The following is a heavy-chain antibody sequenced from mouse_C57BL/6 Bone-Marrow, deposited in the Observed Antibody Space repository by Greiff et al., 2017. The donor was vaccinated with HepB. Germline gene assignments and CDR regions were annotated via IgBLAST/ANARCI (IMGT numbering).Heavy chain of an antibody. CDR2: IDPEDGDT. V-gene: IGHV14-1*01. CDR1: GFNIKDYY. J-gene: IGHJ1*03. Sequence: EVQLQQSGAELVRPGASVKLSCTASGFNIKDYYMHWVKQRPEQGLEWIGRIDPEDGDTEYAPKFQGKATMTADTSSNTAYLQLSSLTSEDTAVYYCTKRYYGSSLWYFDVWGTGTTVTVSS. CDR3: TKRYYGSSLWYFDV. D-gene: IGHD1-1*01.